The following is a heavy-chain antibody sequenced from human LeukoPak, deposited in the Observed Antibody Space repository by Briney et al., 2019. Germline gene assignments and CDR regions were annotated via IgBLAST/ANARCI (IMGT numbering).Heavy chain of an antibody. CDR2: INHSGST. D-gene: IGHD3-22*01. Sequence: NPSETLSLTCAVYGGSFSGYYWSWIRQPPGKGLEWIGEINHSGSTNYNPSLKSRVTISVDTSKNQFSLKLSSVTAADTAVFYCASLTTADAFDIWGQGTMVTVSS. J-gene: IGHJ3*02. CDR1: GGSFSGYY. V-gene: IGHV4-34*01. CDR3: ASLTTADAFDI.